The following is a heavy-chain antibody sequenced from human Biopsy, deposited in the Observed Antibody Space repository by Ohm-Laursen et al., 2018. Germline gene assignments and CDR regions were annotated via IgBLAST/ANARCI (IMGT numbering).Heavy chain of an antibody. D-gene: IGHD3-9*01. J-gene: IGHJ1*01. V-gene: IGHV1-69*13. CDR3: ATKLTGYFHH. CDR1: VGTFSNYG. Sequence: VKISCKAPVGTFSNYGVNWVRQAPGQGLEWLGGNIPILGTGNYAQKFQDRVTVAADTSTSTATMELRSLRPDDTAVYYCATKLTGYFHHWGQGTLVIVSS. CDR2: NIPILGTG.